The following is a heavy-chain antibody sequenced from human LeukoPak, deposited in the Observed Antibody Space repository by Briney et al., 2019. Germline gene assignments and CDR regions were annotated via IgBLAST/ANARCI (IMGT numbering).Heavy chain of an antibody. V-gene: IGHV3-21*01. CDR3: ARDTKVLGMDV. CDR1: GFTVSSNY. D-gene: IGHD1-1*01. Sequence: GGSLRLSCAASGFTVSSNYMSWVRQAPGKGLEWVSSISSSSSYIYYADSVRGRFTISRDNAKNSLYLQMNSLRAEDTAVYYCARDTKVLGMDVWGQGTTVTVSS. J-gene: IGHJ6*02. CDR2: ISSSSSYI.